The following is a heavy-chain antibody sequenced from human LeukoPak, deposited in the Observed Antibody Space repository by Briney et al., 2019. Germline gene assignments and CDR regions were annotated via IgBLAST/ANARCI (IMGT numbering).Heavy chain of an antibody. Sequence: SETLSLTCTVSGGSISSGGYYWSWIRQHPGKGLEWIGYIYYSGSTYYNPSLKSRVTISVDTSKNQFSLKLSSVTAADTAVYYCARDYNYIYDYWGQGTLVTVSS. D-gene: IGHD1-1*01. J-gene: IGHJ4*02. CDR1: GGSISSGGYY. CDR3: ARDYNYIYDY. V-gene: IGHV4-31*03. CDR2: IYYSGST.